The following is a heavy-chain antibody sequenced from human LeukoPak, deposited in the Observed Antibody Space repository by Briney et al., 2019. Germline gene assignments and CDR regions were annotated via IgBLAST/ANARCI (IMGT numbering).Heavy chain of an antibody. CDR3: ARDEGHYGSAYGMDV. V-gene: IGHV4-31*03. D-gene: IGHD3-10*01. CDR2: IYYSGST. J-gene: IGHJ6*02. CDR1: GGSISSGGYY. Sequence: SETLSLTCTVSGGSISSGGYYWSWIRQHPGKGLEWIGYIYYSGSTYYNPSLKSRVTISVDTSKNQFSLKLSSVTAADTAVYYCARDEGHYGSAYGMDVWGQGTTVTVSS.